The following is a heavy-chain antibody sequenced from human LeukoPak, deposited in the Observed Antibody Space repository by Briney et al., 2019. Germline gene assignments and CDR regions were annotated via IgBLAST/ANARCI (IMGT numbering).Heavy chain of an antibody. Sequence: GASVKVSCKASGYTFTGNYMHWVRQAPGQGLEWMGWINPNSGGTNYAQKFQGRVTMTRDTSISTAYMELSRLRSDDTAVYYCARDGDCSSTNCYEWLAYWGQGTLVTVSS. CDR2: INPNSGGT. D-gene: IGHD2-2*01. CDR3: ARDGDCSSTNCYEWLAY. CDR1: GYTFTGNY. J-gene: IGHJ4*02. V-gene: IGHV1-2*02.